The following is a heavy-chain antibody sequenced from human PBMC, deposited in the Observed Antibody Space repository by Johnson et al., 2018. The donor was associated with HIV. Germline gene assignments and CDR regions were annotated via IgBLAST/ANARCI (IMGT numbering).Heavy chain of an antibody. CDR1: RITLSSYG. CDR3: EGGGNKAFDI. CDR2: LSYDGINK. J-gene: IGHJ3*02. V-gene: IGHV3-30*03. Sequence: QMLLVESGGGVVQPGRSLRLSCAASRITLSSYGMHWVRQAPGKGLEWLALLSYDGINKYYADSVKGRFTMSRDNAKKSLYLQMNSLRAEDTAVYYCEGGGNKAFDIWGQGTMVTVSS. D-gene: IGHD3-16*01.